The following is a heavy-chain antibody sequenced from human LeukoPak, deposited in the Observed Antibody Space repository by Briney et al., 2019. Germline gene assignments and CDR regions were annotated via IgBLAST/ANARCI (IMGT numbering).Heavy chain of an antibody. J-gene: IGHJ4*02. CDR3: ARDLRGDYDFWSGRFPID. D-gene: IGHD3-3*01. Sequence: QPGGSLRLSCEASGFTFSHCAMHWVRQAPGKGLEWVAVMSSDGNKNYYADSVKGRFTISRDNSKDTLYLEMHSLIREDTAVYYCARDLRGDYDFWSGRFPIDWGRGTLVTVPS. CDR1: GFTFSHCA. CDR2: MSSDGNKN. V-gene: IGHV3-30*04.